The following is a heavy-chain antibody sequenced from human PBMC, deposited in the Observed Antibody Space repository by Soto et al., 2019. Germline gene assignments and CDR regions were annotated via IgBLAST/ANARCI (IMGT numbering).Heavy chain of an antibody. D-gene: IGHD3-10*01. CDR1: GLAVSSYA. CDR3: AKCGSSWTHWYFDL. V-gene: IGHV3-23*01. CDR2: IVGSGGST. Sequence: HLLESGGGLVQPGGTLRLSCAASGLAVSSYAINWVRQAPGKGLEWVSGIVGSGGSTYYADSVKGRFTISRDNSKNTVSLQMNSLRVEDTAIYYCAKCGSSWTHWYFDLWGRGTLVTVSS. J-gene: IGHJ2*01.